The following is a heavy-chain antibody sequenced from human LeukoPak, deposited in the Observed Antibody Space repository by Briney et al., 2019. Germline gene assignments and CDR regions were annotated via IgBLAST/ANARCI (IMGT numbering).Heavy chain of an antibody. Sequence: PSETLSLICAVYGGSFSVYYWSWIRHPPGKGREWIGESNHSGSTNYNTSRKSRVTISVDSYKKQLSPKLRPVNAADKGVYYCARGADFWSGLIWGQGTQVTVSS. CDR3: ARGADFWSGLI. J-gene: IGHJ4*02. V-gene: IGHV4-34*01. CDR1: GGSFSVYY. D-gene: IGHD3-3*01. CDR2: SNHSGST.